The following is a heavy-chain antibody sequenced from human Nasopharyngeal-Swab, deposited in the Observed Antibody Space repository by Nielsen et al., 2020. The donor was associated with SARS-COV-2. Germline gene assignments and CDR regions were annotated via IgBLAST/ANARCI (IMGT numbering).Heavy chain of an antibody. Sequence: SETLSLTCTVSGGSINDYYWNWIRQPPGKGLEWVGYVYYTGGTSYNPSLKSRVTISLDTSKKQFSLRLTSVTLADTAIYYCARMDAATDFWGQGTLVTVSS. CDR3: ARMDAATDF. D-gene: IGHD2-15*01. CDR2: VYYTGGT. J-gene: IGHJ4*02. V-gene: IGHV4-59*08. CDR1: GGSINDYY.